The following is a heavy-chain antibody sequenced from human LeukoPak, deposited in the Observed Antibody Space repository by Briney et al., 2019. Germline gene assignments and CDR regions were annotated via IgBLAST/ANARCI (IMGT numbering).Heavy chain of an antibody. V-gene: IGHV3-7*01. CDR1: GFTFSSYW. CDR2: IKQDGSEK. D-gene: IGHD3-22*01. J-gene: IGHJ4*02. CDR3: ARDAGVFRYYYDSSGYSLHFDY. Sequence: PGGSLRLSCAASGFTFSSYWMSWVRQAPGKGLEWVANIKQDGSEKYYVDSVKGRFTISRDNAKNSLYLQMNSLGAEDTAVYYCARDAGVFRYYYDSSGYSLHFDYWGQGTLVTVSS.